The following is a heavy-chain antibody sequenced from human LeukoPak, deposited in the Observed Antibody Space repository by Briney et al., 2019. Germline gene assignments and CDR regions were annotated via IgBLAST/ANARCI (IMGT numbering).Heavy chain of an antibody. CDR1: GFTVSSFA. Sequence: GGSLRLSCAASGFTVSSFAMHWVRQAPGKGLEWVAVISYDGSNKYYADSVKGRFTISRDNSKDTLYLQMNSLRAEDTAVYYCARDTAMVHWGQGTLVTVSS. V-gene: IGHV3-30-3*01. CDR2: ISYDGSNK. CDR3: ARDTAMVH. J-gene: IGHJ4*02. D-gene: IGHD5-18*01.